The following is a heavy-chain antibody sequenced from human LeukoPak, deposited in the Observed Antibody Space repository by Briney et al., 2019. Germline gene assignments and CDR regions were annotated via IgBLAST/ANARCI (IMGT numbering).Heavy chain of an antibody. Sequence: GGSLRLSCAASGFTFSSCAMHWVRQAPGKGLEWVAVISYDGSNKYYADSVKGRFTISRDNSKNTLYLQMNSLRAEDTAVYYCARPGESGYSYGYFDYWGQGTLVTVSS. CDR3: ARPGESGYSYGYFDY. J-gene: IGHJ4*02. V-gene: IGHV3-30*04. CDR1: GFTFSSCA. D-gene: IGHD5-18*01. CDR2: ISYDGSNK.